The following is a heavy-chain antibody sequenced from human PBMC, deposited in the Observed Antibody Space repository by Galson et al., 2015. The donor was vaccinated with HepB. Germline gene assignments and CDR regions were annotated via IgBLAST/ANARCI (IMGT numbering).Heavy chain of an antibody. J-gene: IGHJ4*02. V-gene: IGHV3-7*03. CDR1: GFTFSSYW. CDR2: IKQDGSEK. D-gene: IGHD3-22*01. Sequence: SLRLSCAASGFTFSSYWMSWVRQAPGKGLEWVANIKQDGSEKYYVDSVKGRFTVSRDNAKKSLDLQMNSLRAEDTAVYYRARDYYDSSSQQFDYWGQGTLVTVSS. CDR3: ARDYYDSSSQQFDY.